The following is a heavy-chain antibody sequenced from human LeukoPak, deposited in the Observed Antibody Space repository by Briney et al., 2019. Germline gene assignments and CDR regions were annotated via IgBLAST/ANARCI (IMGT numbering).Heavy chain of an antibody. J-gene: IGHJ4*02. CDR2: IYYSGTT. CDR1: GGSISNYY. D-gene: IGHD6-19*01. V-gene: IGHV4-59*08. Sequence: SETLSLTCTVSGGSISNYYWSWIRQPPGKALEWIGYIYYSGTTNYNPSLKSRVTISVDTSKNQFSLKLSSVTAADTAVYYCARWYSSGWAFDYWGQGTLVTVSS. CDR3: ARWYSSGWAFDY.